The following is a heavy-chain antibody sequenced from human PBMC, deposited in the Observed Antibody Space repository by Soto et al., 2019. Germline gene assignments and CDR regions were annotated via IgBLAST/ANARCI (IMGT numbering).Heavy chain of an antibody. V-gene: IGHV4-30-4*01. CDR1: GGSIISGDYY. Sequence: PSETLSLTCTVSGGSIISGDYYWSWIRQPPGKGLEWIGYIYYSGSTYYNPSLKSRVTISVDTSKNQFSLKLSSVTAADTAVYYCARASGIDYGDYGYYYYGMDVWGQGTTVTVSS. D-gene: IGHD4-17*01. CDR3: ARASGIDYGDYGYYYYGMDV. J-gene: IGHJ6*02. CDR2: IYYSGST.